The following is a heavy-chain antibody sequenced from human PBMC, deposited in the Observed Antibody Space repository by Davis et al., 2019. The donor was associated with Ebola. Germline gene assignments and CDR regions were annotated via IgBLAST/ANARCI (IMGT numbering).Heavy chain of an antibody. CDR1: GYTFTSYG. CDR2: ISAYNGNT. V-gene: IGHV1-18*01. CDR3: ARGGTTVTTLLGY. D-gene: IGHD4-17*01. Sequence: ASVKVSCKASGYTFTSYGISWVRQAPGQGLEWMGWISAYNGNTNYAQKLQGRVTMTRDTSTSTVYMELSSLRSEDTAVYYCARGGTTVTTLLGYWGQGTLVTVSS. J-gene: IGHJ4*02.